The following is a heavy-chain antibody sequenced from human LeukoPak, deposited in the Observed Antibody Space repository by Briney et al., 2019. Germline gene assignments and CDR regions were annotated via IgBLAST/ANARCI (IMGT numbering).Heavy chain of an antibody. CDR3: AKDDYSTYVGWFDP. J-gene: IGHJ5*02. CDR1: GFTFSSYW. CDR2: ISGSGDST. V-gene: IGHV3-23*01. D-gene: IGHD4-11*01. Sequence: GGSLRLSCAASGFTFSSYWMNWARQAPGKGLEWVSAISGSGDSTYYTNSVKGRFTISRDNSKNTLYLQMNSLRAEDTAVYYCAKDDYSTYVGWFDPWGQGTLVTVSS.